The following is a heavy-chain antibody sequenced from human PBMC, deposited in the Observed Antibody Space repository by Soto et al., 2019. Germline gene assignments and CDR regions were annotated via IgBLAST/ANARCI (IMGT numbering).Heavy chain of an antibody. CDR3: ARVTVTGDCWNAFDI. Sequence: GGSLRLSCAASGFTFSSYSMNWVRQAPGKGLEWVSSISSSSSYIYYAVSVKGRFTISTDNAKNSLYLQMNRLRTEDATVYYCARVTVTGDCWNAFDIWVQGTMVTVSS. CDR1: GFTFSSYS. D-gene: IGHD7-27*01. CDR2: ISSSSSYI. J-gene: IGHJ3*02. V-gene: IGHV3-21*01.